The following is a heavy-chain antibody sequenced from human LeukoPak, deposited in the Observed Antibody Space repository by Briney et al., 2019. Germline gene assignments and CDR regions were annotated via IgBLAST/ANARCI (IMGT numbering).Heavy chain of an antibody. Sequence: GGSLRLSCAASGFTFSNYWMSWVRQAPGKGLEWVANIKQGGSDRYYVDSVKGRFTISRDNAKNSLSLQMNSLRAEDTAVYYCARRYCSAGSCSSHFDYWGQGTLVTVSS. CDR3: ARRYCSAGSCSSHFDY. J-gene: IGHJ4*02. CDR2: IKQGGSDR. CDR1: GFTFSNYW. D-gene: IGHD2-15*01. V-gene: IGHV3-7*01.